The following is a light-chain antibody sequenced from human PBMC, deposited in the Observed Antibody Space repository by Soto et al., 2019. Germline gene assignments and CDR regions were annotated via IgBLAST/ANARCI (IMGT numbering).Light chain of an antibody. J-gene: IGKJ1*01. CDR3: QQYETFSGT. Sequence: TITCRASQSISSWLAWYQQKPGKAPKLLIYDASSLESGVPSRFSGSGSGTKFTLTIASLQPDDFATYYCQQYETFSGTFGPGTKVDIK. CDR2: DAS. V-gene: IGKV1-5*01. CDR1: QSISSW.